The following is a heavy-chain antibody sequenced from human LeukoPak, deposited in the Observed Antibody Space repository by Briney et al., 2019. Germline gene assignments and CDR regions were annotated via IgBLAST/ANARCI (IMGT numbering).Heavy chain of an antibody. CDR2: INSDGSST. CDR3: ARALGYYDSPLGY. J-gene: IGHJ4*02. Sequence: PGGSLRLSRAASVFIFSSYWMHWVRQAPGRGLVGVARINSDGSSTSYADSVEGRVTISRDNAKNTLYLQMNSLRAEDTAVYYCARALGYYDSPLGYWGQGTLVTVSS. V-gene: IGHV3-74*01. CDR1: VFIFSSYW. D-gene: IGHD3-22*01.